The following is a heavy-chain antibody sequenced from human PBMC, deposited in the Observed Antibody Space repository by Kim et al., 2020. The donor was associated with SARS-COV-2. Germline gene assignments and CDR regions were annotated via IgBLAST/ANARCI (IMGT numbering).Heavy chain of an antibody. D-gene: IGHD1-26*01. V-gene: IGHV3-23*01. CDR3: AKERLGRGFDY. Sequence: GGSLRLSCSASGFMFSNYAMGWVRQAPGKGLEWVSSISNSGSITYYADSVEGRFTISRDNSKNTLYLQMNSLRAEDTAVYYCAKERLGRGFDYWGQGTLVTVSS. J-gene: IGHJ4*02. CDR1: GFMFSNYA. CDR2: ISNSGSIT.